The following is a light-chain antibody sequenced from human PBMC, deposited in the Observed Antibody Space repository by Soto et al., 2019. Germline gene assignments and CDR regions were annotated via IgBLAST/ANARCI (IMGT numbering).Light chain of an antibody. CDR2: DTS. V-gene: IGKV3-11*01. CDR3: QQRQYWPPIT. Sequence: EIVLTRSPATLSVSPGERATLSCRASQSVSSNLAWYQQKPGQAPRLLIYDTSNRATGVPARFSGSGSGTDFTLTISSLEPEDCAIYYCQQRQYWPPITFGQGTRLEI. J-gene: IGKJ5*01. CDR1: QSVSSN.